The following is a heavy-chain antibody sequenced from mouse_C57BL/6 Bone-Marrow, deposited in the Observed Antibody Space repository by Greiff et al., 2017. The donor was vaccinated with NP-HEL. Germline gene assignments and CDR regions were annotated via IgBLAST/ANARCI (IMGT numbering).Heavy chain of an antibody. V-gene: IGHV1-82*01. CDR1: GYAFSSSW. Sequence: VQLQQSGPELVKPGASVKISCKASGYAFSSSWMNWVKQRPGKGLEWIGRIYPGDGDTNYNGKFKGKATLTADKSSSTAYMQLSSLTSEDSAVYFCARAYGKGYWYFDFWGTGTTVTVSS. D-gene: IGHD1-1*01. J-gene: IGHJ1*03. CDR2: IYPGDGDT. CDR3: ARAYGKGYWYFDF.